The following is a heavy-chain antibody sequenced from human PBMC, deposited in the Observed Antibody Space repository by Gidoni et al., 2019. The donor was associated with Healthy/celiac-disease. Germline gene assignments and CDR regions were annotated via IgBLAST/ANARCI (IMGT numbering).Heavy chain of an antibody. Sequence: QVQLVESGGGVVQPGRSLRLSCAASGFTFSRYAMHWVSQAPGTGLEWVAVISHDGSNKYYADSVKGRFTISRDNSKNTRYLQMNSLRAEDTAVYYCARVGWGPQGDYWGQGTLVTVSS. V-gene: IGHV3-30-3*01. CDR2: ISHDGSNK. J-gene: IGHJ4*02. CDR1: GFTFSRYA. CDR3: ARVGWGPQGDY. D-gene: IGHD1-26*01.